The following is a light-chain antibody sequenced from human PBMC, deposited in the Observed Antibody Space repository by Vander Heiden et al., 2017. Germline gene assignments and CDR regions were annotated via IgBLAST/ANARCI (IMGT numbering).Light chain of an antibody. Sequence: QAVLTQPPSESEAPRQRVTISCSGSNSNIGNNAVNWDQQLPGKAPKLLIYYDELLPSGVSDRFSGSKSGTSASLAISGLQSEDEADYYCAAWDDSLNGWVFGGGTKLTVL. J-gene: IGLJ3*02. CDR2: YDE. CDR1: NSNIGNNA. CDR3: AAWDDSLNGWV. V-gene: IGLV1-36*01.